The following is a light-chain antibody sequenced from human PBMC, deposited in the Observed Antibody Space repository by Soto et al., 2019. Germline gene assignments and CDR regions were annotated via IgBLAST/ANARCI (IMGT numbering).Light chain of an antibody. CDR3: GSYTDSSSLEGVV. J-gene: IGLJ2*01. V-gene: IGLV2-14*03. Sequence: QSALTQPASVSGSPGQSITISCTGTSSDVGGYNYVSWYQQHPGKAPKLVIYDVAYRPSGVSNRFSGSKSGNTASLTISGLQAADEADYYGGSYTDSSSLEGVVFGGGTKLTVL. CDR2: DVA. CDR1: SSDVGGYNY.